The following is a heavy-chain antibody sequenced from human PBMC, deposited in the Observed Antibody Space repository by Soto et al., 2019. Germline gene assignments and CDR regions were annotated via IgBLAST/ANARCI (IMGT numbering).Heavy chain of an antibody. V-gene: IGHV3-64*07. CDR1: GFTFSNSA. CDR3: ARGREVWCGEFWR. CDR2: ITRDGDKI. J-gene: IGHJ4*02. Sequence: EVQLVESGGGLVQPGGSLRLSCAASGFTFSNSAMHWVRQPPGEGLEYVASITRDGDKIQYADSVRARFTISRDNSKNSLFLQMGRLRPEDAALYDCARGREVWCGEFWRWGQGTLVIVSS. D-gene: IGHD3-10*01.